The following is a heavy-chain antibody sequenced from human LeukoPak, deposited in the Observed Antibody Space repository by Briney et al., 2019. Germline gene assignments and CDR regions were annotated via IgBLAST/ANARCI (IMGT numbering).Heavy chain of an antibody. CDR3: ARVAPWFGELSYFDY. CDR2: ISYDGTNK. J-gene: IGHJ4*02. V-gene: IGHV3-30-3*01. D-gene: IGHD3-10*01. CDR1: GFIFSTYA. Sequence: GGSVRLSWAAAGFIFSTYAMHWVRQAPGKGLEWVAFISYDGTNKYCADSVKGRFTISRDNSKNTLYLQVNSLRAEDTALYYCARVAPWFGELSYFDYWGQGTLVTVSS.